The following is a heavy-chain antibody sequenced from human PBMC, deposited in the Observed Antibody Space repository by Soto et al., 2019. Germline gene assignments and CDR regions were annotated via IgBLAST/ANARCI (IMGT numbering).Heavy chain of an antibody. J-gene: IGHJ6*02. CDR3: AQQGYIGSFGLAV. CDR2: ISISKGKT. CDR1: GYTFRNYD. V-gene: IGHV1-18*01. Sequence: QVQLVQSGAEVKRPGASVKVSCEASGYTFRNYDVAWVRRAPGHGLEWMGWISISKGKTYYQESLQGRVTMTMDTGTTTAYMEVSILTRDATAVYYFAQQGYIGSFGLAVWGQGTPITVS. D-gene: IGHD1-26*01.